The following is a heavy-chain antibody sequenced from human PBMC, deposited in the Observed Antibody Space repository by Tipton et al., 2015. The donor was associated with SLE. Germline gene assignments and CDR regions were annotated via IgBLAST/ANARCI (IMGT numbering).Heavy chain of an antibody. V-gene: IGHV4-59*08. CDR2: ISYGGGT. Sequence: TLSLTCSVSGGSISSNYWIWIRQPPGKGLEWIGYISYGGGTNYNPSLKSRVTMSVDTAKNQFSLKLTSVTAADTAAYYCARGGTPWYYYSYMDVWGKGTTVTASS. J-gene: IGHJ6*03. CDR3: ARGGTPWYYYSYMDV. CDR1: GGSISSNY. D-gene: IGHD2-15*01.